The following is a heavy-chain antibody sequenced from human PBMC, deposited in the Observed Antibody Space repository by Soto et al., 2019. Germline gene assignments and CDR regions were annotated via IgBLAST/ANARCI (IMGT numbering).Heavy chain of an antibody. Sequence: SVKVSCKASGSTLMNYDVSWVRQATGQGLEWMGWMNPNSGNTGYALKFQGRVSMTRNTSIYTVYLELSSLASDDTAVYYCVRMASSGTLNWFDPWGQGTLVTASS. D-gene: IGHD1-1*01. J-gene: IGHJ5*02. CDR1: GSTLMNYD. CDR3: VRMASSGTLNWFDP. V-gene: IGHV1-8*01. CDR2: MNPNSGNT.